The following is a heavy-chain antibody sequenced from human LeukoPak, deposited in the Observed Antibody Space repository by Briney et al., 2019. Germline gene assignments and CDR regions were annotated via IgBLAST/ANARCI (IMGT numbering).Heavy chain of an antibody. J-gene: IGHJ4*02. Sequence: GGSLRLSCAASGFTFSSYSMNWVRQAPGKGLEWVSSISSSSSYIYYADSVKGRFTISRDNAKNSLYLQMNSLRAEDTAVYYCARAMSAYSSSWYVFDYWGQGTLVTVSS. V-gene: IGHV3-21*01. CDR1: GFTFSSYS. CDR3: ARAMSAYSSSWYVFDY. D-gene: IGHD6-13*01. CDR2: ISSSSSYI.